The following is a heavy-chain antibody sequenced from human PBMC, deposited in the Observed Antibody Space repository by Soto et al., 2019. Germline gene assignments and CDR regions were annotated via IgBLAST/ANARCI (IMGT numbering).Heavy chain of an antibody. CDR3: ARVVVVTAICDY. Sequence: QVQLVQSGAEVKKPGASVKVSCKASGYTFTSYGISWVRQAPGQGLEWMGWISAYHGNTNYAQKLQGRVTMTPDTPTSTADMGLRRLGSDDTGVYYCARVVVVTAICDYWGQGTLVTVSS. CDR1: GYTFTSYG. J-gene: IGHJ4*02. V-gene: IGHV1-18*01. CDR2: ISAYHGNT. D-gene: IGHD2-21*02.